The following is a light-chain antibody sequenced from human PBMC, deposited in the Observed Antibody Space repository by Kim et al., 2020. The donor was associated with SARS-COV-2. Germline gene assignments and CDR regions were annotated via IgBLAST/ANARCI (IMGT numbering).Light chain of an antibody. CDR2: QDN. Sequence: SYELTQPPSVSVSPGQTASITCTGDKLGFKYACWYQQKAGQSPVLVIYQDNKRPSGIPERFSGSNSGNTATLTISGTQAMDEADYYCQAWDSSSGVFGTGTKVTVL. V-gene: IGLV3-1*01. CDR1: KLGFKY. CDR3: QAWDSSSGV. J-gene: IGLJ1*01.